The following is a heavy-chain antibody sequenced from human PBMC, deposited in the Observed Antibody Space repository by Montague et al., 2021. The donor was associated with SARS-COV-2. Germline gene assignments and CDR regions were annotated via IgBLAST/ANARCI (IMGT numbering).Heavy chain of an antibody. Sequence: SETLSLTCNVSGASINTNRHFWGWIRQAPGKGLEWIGSIFSSGSTYYNPSLKTRVSISVDTSGSRLSLKLTSVTATDTAMYFCARAASYYSSGCLNDPFDFWGLGTMVTVSS. V-gene: IGHV4-39*02. D-gene: IGHD2-15*01. CDR1: GASINTNRHF. CDR2: IFSSGST. J-gene: IGHJ3*01. CDR3: ARAASYYSSGCLNDPFDF.